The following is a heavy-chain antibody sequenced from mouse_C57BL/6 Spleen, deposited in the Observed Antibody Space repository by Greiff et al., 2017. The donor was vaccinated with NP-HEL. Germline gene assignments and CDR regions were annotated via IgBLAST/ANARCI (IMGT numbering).Heavy chain of an antibody. CDR2: IDPEDGDT. J-gene: IGHJ2*01. CDR3: TTITTVVATNLDY. Sequence: EVKLMESGAELVRPGASVKLSCTASGFNIKDYYMHWVKQRPEQGVEWIGRIDPEDGDTEYAPKFQGKATMTADTSSNTAYLQLSSLTSEDTAVYYCTTITTVVATNLDYWGQGTTLTVSS. CDR1: GFNIKDYY. V-gene: IGHV14-1*01. D-gene: IGHD1-1*01.